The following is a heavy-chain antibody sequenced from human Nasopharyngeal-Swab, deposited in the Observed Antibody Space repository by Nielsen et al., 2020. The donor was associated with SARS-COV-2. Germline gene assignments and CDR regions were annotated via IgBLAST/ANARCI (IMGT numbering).Heavy chain of an antibody. CDR2: IYYSGST. CDR1: GGSISSGDYY. Sequence: SETLSLTCTVSGGSISSGDYYWSWIRQHPGKGLECIGYIYYSGSTKYNPSLKSRVTISVDTSKNQFSLKVISVTAADTAVYYCARISSGWSSYYSDSWGQGTLVTVSS. CDR3: ARISSGWSSYYSDS. J-gene: IGHJ4*02. V-gene: IGHV4-61*08. D-gene: IGHD6-19*01.